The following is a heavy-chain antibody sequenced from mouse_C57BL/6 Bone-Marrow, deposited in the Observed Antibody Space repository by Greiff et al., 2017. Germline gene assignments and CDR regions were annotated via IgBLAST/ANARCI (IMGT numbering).Heavy chain of an antibody. CDR1: GFSFNTYA. CDR3: VSRSSYGEAMDY. V-gene: IGHV10-1*01. D-gene: IGHD1-1*01. J-gene: IGHJ4*01. CDR2: IRSKSNNYAT. Sequence: EVQVVASGGGLVQPKGSLKLSCAASGFSFNTYAMNWVRQAPGKGLEWVARIRSKSNNYATYYADSVKDRFTISRDDSESMLYLQMNNLKTEDTAMYYCVSRSSYGEAMDYWGQGTSVTVSS.